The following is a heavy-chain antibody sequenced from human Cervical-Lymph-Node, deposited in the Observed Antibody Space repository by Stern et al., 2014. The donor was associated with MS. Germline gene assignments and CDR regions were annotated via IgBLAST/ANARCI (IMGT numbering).Heavy chain of an antibody. CDR3: ATPLTRYDSSGFDY. D-gene: IGHD3-22*01. Sequence: HVQLVQSGAEVKQPGASVKVSCKVSGYTLTELSMHWVRQAPGKGLEWMGGCDPEDGDTIYAQKFEGRLAMTEDKSTDTAYMELSSLRSEDTAVYYCATPLTRYDSSGFDYWGQGTLVTVSS. V-gene: IGHV1-24*01. J-gene: IGHJ4*02. CDR2: CDPEDGDT. CDR1: GYTLTELS.